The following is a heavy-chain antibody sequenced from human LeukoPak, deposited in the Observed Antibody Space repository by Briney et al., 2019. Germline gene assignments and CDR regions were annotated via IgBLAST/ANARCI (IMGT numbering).Heavy chain of an antibody. CDR2: IYSGGST. Sequence: PGGSLRLSCAASGFTFSNAWMSWVRQAPGKGLEWVSVIYSGGSTYYADSVKGRFTISRDNSKNTLYLQMNSLRAEDTAVYYCARYYYGSGSYYNAPFDYWGQGTLVTVSS. J-gene: IGHJ4*02. CDR1: GFTFSNAW. D-gene: IGHD3-10*01. V-gene: IGHV3-66*01. CDR3: ARYYYGSGSYYNAPFDY.